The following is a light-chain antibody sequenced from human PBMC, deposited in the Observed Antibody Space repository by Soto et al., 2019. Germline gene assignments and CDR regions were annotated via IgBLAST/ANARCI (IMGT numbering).Light chain of an antibody. Sequence: QSVLTQPPSVSAAPGQKVTISCSGSSSNIGSNYVSWYQQLPGTAPKLLIYDNGKRPSGITDRFSGSQSGTSATLGITGLQTGDEADYYCGTWDNSLSAVFGGGTKLTVL. J-gene: IGLJ2*01. CDR1: SSNIGSNY. V-gene: IGLV1-51*01. CDR2: DNG. CDR3: GTWDNSLSAV.